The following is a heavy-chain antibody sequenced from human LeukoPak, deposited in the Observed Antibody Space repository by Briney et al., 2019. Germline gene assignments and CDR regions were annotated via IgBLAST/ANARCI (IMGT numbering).Heavy chain of an antibody. Sequence: GGSLRLSCAASGFTFSSYAMSWVRQAPGKGLEWVSAISGSGGSTYYADSVKGRFTISRDNANNSLSLQMNSLRAEDTAVYYCARVPLGAFDIWGQGTMVTVSS. J-gene: IGHJ3*02. CDR2: ISGSGGST. CDR1: GFTFSSYA. V-gene: IGHV3-23*01. CDR3: ARVPLGAFDI.